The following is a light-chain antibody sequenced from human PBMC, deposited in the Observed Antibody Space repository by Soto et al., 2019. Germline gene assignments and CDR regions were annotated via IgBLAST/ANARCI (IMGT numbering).Light chain of an antibody. CDR1: SSDVGSYNL. J-gene: IGLJ2*01. CDR2: EGS. CDR3: CSYAVSSTSYVV. Sequence: QSVLTQPASVSGSPGQSITISCTGTSSDVGSYNLVSWYQQHPGKAPKLMIYEGSKRPSGVSNRFSGSKSGNTASLTISGLQAEDEADYYCCSYAVSSTSYVVFGGGTKLTVL. V-gene: IGLV2-23*01.